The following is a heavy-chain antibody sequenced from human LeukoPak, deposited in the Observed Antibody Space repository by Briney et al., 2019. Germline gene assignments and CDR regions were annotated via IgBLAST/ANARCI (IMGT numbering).Heavy chain of an antibody. V-gene: IGHV4-34*01. CDR3: ARGRGYNAFDI. D-gene: IGHD5-12*01. CDR1: GGSFSGYY. Sequence: PSETLSLTCAVYGGSFSGYYWSWIRQPPGRGLEWIGEINHSGRTNYNPSLKSRVTISVDTSKSQFSLKLNSVTAADTAVYYCARGRGYNAFDIWGQGTMVTVSS. J-gene: IGHJ3*02. CDR2: INHSGRT.